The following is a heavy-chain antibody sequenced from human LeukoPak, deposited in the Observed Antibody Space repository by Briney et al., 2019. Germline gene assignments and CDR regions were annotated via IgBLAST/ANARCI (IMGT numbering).Heavy chain of an antibody. CDR2: ISSSGYYI. Sequence: GGSLRLSCAVSGFTFSTYAMTWVRQAPGKGLEWVSSISSSGYYIYQTDSVKGRFTISRDNAKNSLYLQMNSLRAEDTAVYYCAREARYCSSSSCDYFDYWGQGTLVTVSS. D-gene: IGHD2-2*01. CDR1: GFTFSTYA. CDR3: AREARYCSSSSCDYFDY. V-gene: IGHV3-21*01. J-gene: IGHJ4*02.